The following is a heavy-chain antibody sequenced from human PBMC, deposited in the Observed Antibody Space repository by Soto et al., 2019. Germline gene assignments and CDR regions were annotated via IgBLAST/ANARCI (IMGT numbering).Heavy chain of an antibody. CDR2: IYYSGST. V-gene: IGHV4-59*08. CDR1: GGSISSYY. Sequence: SETLSLTCTVSGGSISSYYGSRIRQPPGKGLEWIGYIYYSGSTNYNPSLKSRVTISVDTSKNQFSLKLSSVTAADTAVYYCARRHGSCFDYWGQGTLVTVSS. CDR3: ARRHGSCFDY. J-gene: IGHJ4*02.